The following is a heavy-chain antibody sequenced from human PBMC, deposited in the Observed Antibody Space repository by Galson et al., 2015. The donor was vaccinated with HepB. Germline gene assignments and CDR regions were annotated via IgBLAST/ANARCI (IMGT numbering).Heavy chain of an antibody. D-gene: IGHD1-14*01. Sequence: ETLSLTCTVSGGSISSHYWSWIRQPAGKGLEWIGRIYTSGSTNYNPSLKSRVTMSVDTSKNQFSLKLSSVTAADTAVYYCARDVPVRNYYYGMNIWGQGTTVTVSS. CDR1: GGSISSHY. J-gene: IGHJ6*02. V-gene: IGHV4-4*07. CDR3: ARDVPVRNYYYGMNI. CDR2: IYTSGST.